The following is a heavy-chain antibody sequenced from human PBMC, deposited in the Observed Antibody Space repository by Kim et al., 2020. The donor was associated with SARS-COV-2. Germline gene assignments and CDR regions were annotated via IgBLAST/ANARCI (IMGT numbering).Heavy chain of an antibody. CDR3: AREPYYYDNSGYSRSFDY. D-gene: IGHD3-22*01. V-gene: IGHV3-20*03. J-gene: IGHJ4*02. Sequence: KGRFTISRDNAKNSLYLQRNSLRAEDTALYYCAREPYYYDNSGYSRSFDYWGQGTLVTVSS.